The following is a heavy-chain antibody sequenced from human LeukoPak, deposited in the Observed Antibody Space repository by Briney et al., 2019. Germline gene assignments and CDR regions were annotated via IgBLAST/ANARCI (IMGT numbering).Heavy chain of an antibody. D-gene: IGHD3-22*01. CDR1: GFTFSSYA. J-gene: IGHJ4*02. CDR3: ARGHYDSSGYYYFDY. Sequence: TGGSLRLSCAASGFTFSSYAMSWVRQAPGKGLEWVSAISGSGGSTYYADSVKGRFTISRDNSKNTLYLQMNSLRAEDTAVYYCARGHYDSSGYYYFDYWGQGTLVTVSS. CDR2: ISGSGGST. V-gene: IGHV3-23*01.